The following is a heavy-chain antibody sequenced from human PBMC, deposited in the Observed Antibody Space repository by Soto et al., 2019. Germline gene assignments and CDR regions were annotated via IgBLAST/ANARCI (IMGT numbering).Heavy chain of an antibody. CDR1: GVSISNSSYY. CDR2: IYYSGIT. Sequence: SETLSLTCTVSGVSISNSSYYWGWIRRPPGKGLEWIGTIYYSGITYYNPSLKSRVTISVDTSKNQFSLKLTSVTAADTAVYYCARHGSNWGQGTLVTAPQ. V-gene: IGHV4-39*01. CDR3: ARHGSN. J-gene: IGHJ4*02.